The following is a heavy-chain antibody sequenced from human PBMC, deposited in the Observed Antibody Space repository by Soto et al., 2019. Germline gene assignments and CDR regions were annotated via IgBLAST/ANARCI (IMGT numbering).Heavy chain of an antibody. D-gene: IGHD3-22*01. V-gene: IGHV1-69*02. J-gene: IGHJ3*02. CDR1: GGTFSSYT. CDR3: ARANYYYDSFAFDI. Sequence: QVQLVQSGAEVKKPGSSVKVSCKASGGTFSSYTISWVRQAPGQGHEWMGRIIPILGIANYAKKFQGRVTITADKSSSTAYMELSSLRSEDTAVYYCARANYYYDSFAFDIWGQGTMVTVSS. CDR2: IIPILGIA.